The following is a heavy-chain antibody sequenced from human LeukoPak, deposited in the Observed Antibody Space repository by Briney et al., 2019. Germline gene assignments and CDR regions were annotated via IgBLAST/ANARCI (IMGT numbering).Heavy chain of an antibody. CDR1: GYTFTGYY. CDR2: INPNSGGT. Sequence: ASVKVSCKASGYTFTGYYMHWVRQAPGQGLEWMGWINPNSGGTNYAQKFQGRVTMTRDTSISTAYMELSRLRSDDTAVYYCARTSYYYYGMDVWGQGTTVTVSS. CDR3: ARTSYYYYGMDV. J-gene: IGHJ6*02. V-gene: IGHV1-2*02.